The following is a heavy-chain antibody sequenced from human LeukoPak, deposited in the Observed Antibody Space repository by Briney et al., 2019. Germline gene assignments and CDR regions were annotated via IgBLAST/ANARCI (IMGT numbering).Heavy chain of an antibody. V-gene: IGHV4-59*12. Sequence: SETLSLTCTVSGGSISSYYWSWIRQPPGKGLEWIAYISDIGSINYNPSLKSRVTISLDTSKNQFSLKLSSVTAADTAVYYCARVPGYSSRLNLGHLDYWGQGTLVTVSS. CDR3: ARVPGYSSRLNLGHLDY. D-gene: IGHD6-13*01. CDR2: ISDIGSI. J-gene: IGHJ4*02. CDR1: GGSISSYY.